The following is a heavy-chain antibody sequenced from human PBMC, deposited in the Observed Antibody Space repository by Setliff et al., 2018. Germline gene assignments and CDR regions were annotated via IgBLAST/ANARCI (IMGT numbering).Heavy chain of an antibody. D-gene: IGHD3-22*01. V-gene: IGHV4-61*01. CDR1: GDSITSGTYY. Sequence: SETLSLTCTVSGDSITSGTYYWGWIRQPPGKGLEFIGYVYYSGTTNYDPSLKSRVTMSVDTSKNQFSLKLSSVTAADTAVYYCASPPSYYDSSGYYYLAYWGQGTLVTVSS. CDR2: VYYSGTT. J-gene: IGHJ4*02. CDR3: ASPPSYYDSSGYYYLAY.